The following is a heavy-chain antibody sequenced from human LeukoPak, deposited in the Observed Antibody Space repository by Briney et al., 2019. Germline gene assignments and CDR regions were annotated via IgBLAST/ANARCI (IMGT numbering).Heavy chain of an antibody. D-gene: IGHD1-26*01. CDR2: IYHSGST. CDR3: AREEQGPYYYGMDV. CDR1: GGSICSGGYY. Sequence: PSETLCLTCTVSGGSICSGGYYWSWIRQPPGKGLEWIGYIYHSGSTYYNPSLKSRATISVDRSKNQFSLKLSSVTAADTAVYYCAREEQGPYYYGMDVWGQGTTVTVSS. J-gene: IGHJ6*02. V-gene: IGHV4-30-2*01.